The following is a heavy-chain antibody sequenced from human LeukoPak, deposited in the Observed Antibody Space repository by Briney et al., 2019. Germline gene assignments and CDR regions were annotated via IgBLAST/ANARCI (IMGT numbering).Heavy chain of an antibody. J-gene: IGHJ4*02. D-gene: IGHD1-1*01. CDR1: GFTFSTYP. Sequence: GRSLRLSCAASGFTFSTYPMHWVRQAPGKGLEWVAVISYDGSNKYYADSVKGRFTISRDNSKNTLYLQMNSLRAEDTAVYYCARGTHQGLFDYWGQGTLVTVSS. V-gene: IGHV3-30-3*01. CDR2: ISYDGSNK. CDR3: ARGTHQGLFDY.